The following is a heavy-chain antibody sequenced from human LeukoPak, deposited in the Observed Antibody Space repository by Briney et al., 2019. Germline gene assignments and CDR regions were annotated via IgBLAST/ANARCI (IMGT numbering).Heavy chain of an antibody. D-gene: IGHD3-22*01. CDR2: IKQDGSEK. CDR1: GFTFGSYW. V-gene: IGHV3-7*01. Sequence: GGSLRLSCAASGFTFGSYWMSWVRQAPGKGLEWVANIKQDGSEKYYVDSVKGRFTISRDNAKNSLYLQMNSLRAEDTAVYYCARAGSSGYSVLDYWGQGTLVTVSS. CDR3: ARAGSSGYSVLDY. J-gene: IGHJ4*02.